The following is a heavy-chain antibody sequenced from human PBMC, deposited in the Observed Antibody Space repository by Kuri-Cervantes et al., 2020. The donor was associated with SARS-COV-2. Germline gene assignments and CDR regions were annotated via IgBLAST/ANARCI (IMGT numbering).Heavy chain of an antibody. D-gene: IGHD2-2*01. CDR1: GFTFNSNP. CDR3: ARGQYQPLLNLGGAFDS. V-gene: IGHV3-64*04. CDR2: ISSDGGNT. Sequence: GESLKISCSASGFTFNSNPMHWVRQAPGRGLEYVSAISSDGGNTYYRDSVMGRFTISRDNSKNTLYLQMDSLRNEDTAVYYCARGQYQPLLNLGGAFDSWGQGTLVTVSS. J-gene: IGHJ4*02.